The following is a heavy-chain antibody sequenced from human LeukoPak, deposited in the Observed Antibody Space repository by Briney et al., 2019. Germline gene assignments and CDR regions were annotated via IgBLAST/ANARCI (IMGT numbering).Heavy chain of an antibody. CDR2: ISYDGSNK. J-gene: IGHJ4*01. Sequence: GGSLRLSCAASGSTFSSYAMHWVRQAPGKGLEWVAVISYDGSNKYYADSVKGRFTISRDNSKNTLYLQMNSLRAEDTAVYYCARVWIAARPFDYWGQEPWSPSPQ. V-gene: IGHV3-30-3*01. CDR1: GSTFSSYA. CDR3: ARVWIAARPFDY. D-gene: IGHD6-6*01.